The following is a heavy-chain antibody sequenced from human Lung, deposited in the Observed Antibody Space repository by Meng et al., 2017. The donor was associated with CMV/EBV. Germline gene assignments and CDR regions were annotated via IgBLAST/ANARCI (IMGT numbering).Heavy chain of an antibody. D-gene: IGHD3-16*01. CDR2: ISGSSGTP. J-gene: IGHJ4*02. V-gene: IGHV3-23*01. Sequence: GESLKISCTASGFNFSSHDINWVRQAPGEGLEWVSSISGSSGTPTYADSVTGRFTMSRVASKNTVFLQLRALRPEDTAIYYCLMNMFWGQGALVTVSS. CDR3: LMNMF. CDR1: GFNFSSHD.